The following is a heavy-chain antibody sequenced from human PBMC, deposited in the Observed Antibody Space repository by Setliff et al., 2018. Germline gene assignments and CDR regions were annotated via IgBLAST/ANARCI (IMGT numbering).Heavy chain of an antibody. CDR2: IIPILGIA. CDR1: GGTFSSYA. CDR3: ARDRDSSGWHPDVLDI. V-gene: IGHV1-69*10. D-gene: IGHD6-19*01. Sequence: SVKVSCKASGGTFSSYAISWVRQAPGQGLEWMGGIIPILGIANYAQKFQGRVTITADESTSTAYMELSSLRSEDTAVYYCARDRDSSGWHPDVLDIWGQGTMVTVSS. J-gene: IGHJ3*02.